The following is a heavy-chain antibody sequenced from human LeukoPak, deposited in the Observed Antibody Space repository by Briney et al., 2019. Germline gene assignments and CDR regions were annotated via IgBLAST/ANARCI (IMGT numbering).Heavy chain of an antibody. CDR3: ARVDTYYYYYMDV. V-gene: IGHV3-30-3*01. D-gene: IGHD5-18*01. J-gene: IGHJ6*03. CDR1: GFTFSSYA. Sequence: GGSLRLSCAASGFTFSSYAMHWVRQAPGKGLEWVAVISYDGSNKYYADSVKGRFTISRDNSKNTLYLQMNSLRAEDTAVYYCARVDTYYYYYMDVWGKGTTVTVSS. CDR2: ISYDGSNK.